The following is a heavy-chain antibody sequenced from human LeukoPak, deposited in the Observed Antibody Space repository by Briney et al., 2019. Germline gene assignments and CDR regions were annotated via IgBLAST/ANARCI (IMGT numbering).Heavy chain of an antibody. CDR2: ISVYNGNT. V-gene: IGHV1-18*01. CDR1: GYTFSNYG. D-gene: IGHD3-9*01. J-gene: IGHJ3*02. CDR3: ARDRPSINYDILTGRESLTNGNDAFDI. Sequence: GASVKVSCKASGYTFSNYGISWVRQAPGQGLEWMGWISVYNGNTNYAQKLQGRVTMTTDTSTSTAYMELRSLRSDDTAVYYCARDRPSINYDILTGRESLTNGNDAFDIWGQGTMVTVSS.